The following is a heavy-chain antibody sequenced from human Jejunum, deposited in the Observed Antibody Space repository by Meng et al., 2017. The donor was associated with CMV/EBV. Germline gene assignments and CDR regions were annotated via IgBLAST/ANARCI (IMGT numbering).Heavy chain of an antibody. CDR1: GFSLTTNVGS. Sequence: QITLKESGPTLVKPTQTPTLTCTFAGFSLTTNVGSVGWIRQPPGKALEWLALIHGGGGKQYSPSLQSRLTATRDTSKNQVVLTMTNMDPVDTATYYCVHRYSSSSGQVSWGQGTLVTVSS. J-gene: IGHJ5*02. D-gene: IGHD6-6*01. CDR3: VHRYSSSSGQVS. V-gene: IGHV2-5*02. CDR2: IHGGGGK.